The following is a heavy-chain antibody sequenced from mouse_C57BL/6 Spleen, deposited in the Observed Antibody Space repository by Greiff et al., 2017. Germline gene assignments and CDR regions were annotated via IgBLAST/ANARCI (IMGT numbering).Heavy chain of an antibody. V-gene: IGHV1-9*01. J-gene: IGHJ2*01. CDR1: GYTFNGYW. D-gene: IGHD2-14*01. CDR3: ARAGYSYYFDY. CDR2: ILPGSGST. Sequence: QVKLKQSGAELMKPGASVKISCKASGYTFNGYWIEWVQQRPGHGLEWIGEILPGSGSTNYDEKFKGKATFTADTSSNTAYKQLSSLTTEDSAIYYGARAGYSYYFDYWGQGTTLTVSS.